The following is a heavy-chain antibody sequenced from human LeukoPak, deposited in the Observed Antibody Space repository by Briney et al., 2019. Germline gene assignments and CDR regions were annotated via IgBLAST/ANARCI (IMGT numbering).Heavy chain of an antibody. CDR3: ARVLFYGSGNYYFDY. Sequence: PGGSLRLSCAASGFTFSGYWMHWVRQAPGKGLVWVSRINSDGSSTTYADSVKGRFTISRENAKNTVFLQMNSPRAEDTAVYYCARVLFYGSGNYYFDYWGQGTLVTVSS. CDR1: GFTFSGYW. D-gene: IGHD3-10*01. J-gene: IGHJ4*02. V-gene: IGHV3-74*01. CDR2: INSDGSST.